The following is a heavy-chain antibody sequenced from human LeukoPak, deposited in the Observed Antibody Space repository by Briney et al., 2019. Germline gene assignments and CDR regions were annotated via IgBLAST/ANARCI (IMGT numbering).Heavy chain of an antibody. Sequence: ASVKVSCKASGFTFTSYGISWVRRAPGQGLEWMGWISAYNGNTNYAQKLQGRVTMTTDTSTSTAYMELRSLRSDDTAVYYCARARGLYYAILTGYSHFDYWGQGTLVTVSS. CDR3: ARARGLYYAILTGYSHFDY. J-gene: IGHJ4*02. CDR2: ISAYNGNT. CDR1: GFTFTSYG. D-gene: IGHD3-9*01. V-gene: IGHV1-18*04.